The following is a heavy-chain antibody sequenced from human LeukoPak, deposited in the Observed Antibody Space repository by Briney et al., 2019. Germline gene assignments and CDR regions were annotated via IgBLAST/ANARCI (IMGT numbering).Heavy chain of an antibody. CDR3: ARPYDSSGYFYL. D-gene: IGHD3-22*01. CDR1: GGSISSSNYY. J-gene: IGHJ5*02. CDR2: IFYSGST. Sequence: PSETLSLTCTVSGGSISSSNYYWSWIRQPPGKGLEWIGNIFYSGSTYYNPSLKSRVTIIVDTSKNQFSLKLSSVTAADTAVYYCARPYDSSGYFYLWGQGTLVTVSS. V-gene: IGHV4-39*01.